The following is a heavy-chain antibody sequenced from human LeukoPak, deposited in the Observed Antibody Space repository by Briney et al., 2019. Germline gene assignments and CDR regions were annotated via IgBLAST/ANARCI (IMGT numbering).Heavy chain of an antibody. J-gene: IGHJ3*02. CDR3: ARGYCSGGSCYSVAAFDI. Sequence: SVKVSCKASGGTFSSYAISWVRQAPGQGLEWMGGIIPIFGTANYAQKFQGRVTITADESTSTAYMELSSLRSEDTAVYYCARGYCSGGSCYSVAAFDIWGQGTMVTVSS. D-gene: IGHD2-15*01. V-gene: IGHV1-69*13. CDR2: IIPIFGTA. CDR1: GGTFSSYA.